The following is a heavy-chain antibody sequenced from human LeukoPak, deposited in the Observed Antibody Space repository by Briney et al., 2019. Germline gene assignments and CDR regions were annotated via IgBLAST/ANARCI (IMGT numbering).Heavy chain of an antibody. D-gene: IGHD3-10*02. V-gene: IGHV3-48*04. CDR3: AELGITMIGGV. J-gene: IGHJ6*04. CDR2: ISSSGSTI. Sequence: GGSLRLSCAASGFTVSSYRMNWVRQAPGKGLEWVSYISSSGSTIYYADSVKGRFTISRDDAKNSLYLQMNSLRAEDTAVYYCAELGITMIGGVWGKGTTVTISS. CDR1: GFTVSSYR.